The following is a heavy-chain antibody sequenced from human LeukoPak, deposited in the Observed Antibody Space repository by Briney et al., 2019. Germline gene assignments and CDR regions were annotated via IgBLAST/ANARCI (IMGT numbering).Heavy chain of an antibody. V-gene: IGHV3-23*01. CDR1: GFTYSSYA. CDR3: AKDPELRYFDWLLYFDY. D-gene: IGHD3-9*01. Sequence: GRSLRLSCAASGFTYSSYAMSWVRQAPGKGLEWVSAISGSGGSTYYADSVKGRFTISRDNSKNTLYLQMNSLRAEDTAVYYCAKDPELRYFDWLLYFDYWGQGTLVTVSS. CDR2: ISGSGGST. J-gene: IGHJ4*02.